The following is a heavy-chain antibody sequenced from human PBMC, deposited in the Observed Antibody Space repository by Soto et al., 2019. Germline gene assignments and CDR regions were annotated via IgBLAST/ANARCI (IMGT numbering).Heavy chain of an antibody. CDR2: IIPIFGTA. D-gene: IGHD3-9*01. CDR3: ARYYDILTGTSRSYYYYGMDV. J-gene: IGHJ6*02. CDR1: GGTFSSYA. V-gene: IGHV1-69*13. Sequence: SVKVSCKASGGTFSSYAISWVRQAPGQGLEWMGGIIPIFGTADYAQKFQGRVTITADESTSTAYMELSSLRSEDTAVYYCARYYDILTGTSRSYYYYGMDVWGQGXTVTVYS.